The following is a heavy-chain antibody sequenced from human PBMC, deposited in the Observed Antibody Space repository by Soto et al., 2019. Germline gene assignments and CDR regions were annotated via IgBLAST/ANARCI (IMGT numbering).Heavy chain of an antibody. D-gene: IGHD2-21*01. V-gene: IGHV3-23*01. Sequence: PGGSLRLSCIASGFTFRDYAIIWVRQAPGKGLECLSGISGRADATHYAASVKGRFTISRDNSRNTAYLDMKNLRDEDTALYYCAKEIISCCYPGIDSWGQGTPVTVSS. CDR3: AKEIISCCYPGIDS. CDR2: ISGRADAT. CDR1: GFTFRDYA. J-gene: IGHJ4*02.